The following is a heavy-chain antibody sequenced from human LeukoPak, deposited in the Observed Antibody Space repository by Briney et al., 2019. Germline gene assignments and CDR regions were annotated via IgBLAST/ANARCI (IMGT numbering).Heavy chain of an antibody. CDR1: GFTFTSYS. CDR2: ITGSSTTK. CDR3: ARESLDY. Sequence: GGSLRLSCAASGFTFTSYSMNWVRQAPGKGLEWVSYITGSSTTKYYADSVKGRFNISRDNAKNSLYLQMNSLGDEDTAVYYCARESLDYWGQGTLVTVSS. V-gene: IGHV3-48*02. J-gene: IGHJ4*02.